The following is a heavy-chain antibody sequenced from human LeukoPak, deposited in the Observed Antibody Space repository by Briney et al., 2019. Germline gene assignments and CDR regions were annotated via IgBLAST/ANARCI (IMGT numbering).Heavy chain of an antibody. CDR2: IYYSGST. CDR3: ARDDDYSSHY. V-gene: IGHV4-59*12. Sequence: PSETLSLTCTVSGGSISSYYWSWIRQPPGKGLEWIGYIYYSGSTYYNPSLKSRVTISVDTSKNQFSLKLSSVTAADTAVYYCARDDDYSSHYWGQGTLVTVSS. CDR1: GGSISSYY. J-gene: IGHJ4*02. D-gene: IGHD4-11*01.